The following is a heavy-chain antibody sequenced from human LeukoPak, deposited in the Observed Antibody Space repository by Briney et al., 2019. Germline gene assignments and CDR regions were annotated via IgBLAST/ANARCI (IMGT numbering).Heavy chain of an antibody. CDR2: IYYGGST. CDR1: GGSISSNTYY. J-gene: IGHJ4*02. Sequence: SETLSLTCTVSGGSISSNTYYWDWIRQPPGKGLECIGSIYYGGSTYYNPSLKSRVIISVDTSKNQFSLKLSSVTAADTAVYYCARHCSAGSCYSAVDCWGQGTLVTVSS. V-gene: IGHV4-39*01. CDR3: ARHCSAGSCYSAVDC. D-gene: IGHD2-15*01.